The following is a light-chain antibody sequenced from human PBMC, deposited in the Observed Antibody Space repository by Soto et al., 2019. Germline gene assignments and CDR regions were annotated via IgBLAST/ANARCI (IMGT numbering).Light chain of an antibody. CDR2: DAS. J-gene: IGKJ1*01. Sequence: DIHITQSPSTLPASVVDRVTITFLASQSISNWLAWYQQKPGKAPNLLIYDASSLQSGVPSRFSGSGSGTAFTLTISSLQPDDFATYYCQNYNSYSEEFGQGTKVDIK. CDR3: QNYNSYSEE. CDR1: QSISNW. V-gene: IGKV1-5*01.